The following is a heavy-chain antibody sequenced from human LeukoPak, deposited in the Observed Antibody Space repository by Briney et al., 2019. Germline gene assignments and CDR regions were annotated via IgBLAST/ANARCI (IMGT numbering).Heavy chain of an antibody. CDR1: GGSFSGYY. CDR2: INHSGST. Sequence: PSETLSLTCAVYGGSFSGYYWSWIRQPPGKGLEWIGEINHSGSTNYNPSLKSRVTISVDTSKNQFSLKLSSVTAADTAVYYCARGLTYTEYYFDYWGQGTLVTVSS. D-gene: IGHD2-2*02. CDR3: ARGLTYTEYYFDY. J-gene: IGHJ4*02. V-gene: IGHV4-34*01.